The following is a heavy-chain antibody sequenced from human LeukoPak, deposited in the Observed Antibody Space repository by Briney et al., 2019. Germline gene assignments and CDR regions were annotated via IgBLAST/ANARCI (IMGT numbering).Heavy chain of an antibody. V-gene: IGHV3-49*04. Sequence: GGSLRLSCTASGFTFGDFVMSGVPQTPGKGLGWVGFIRTKVNGETTKYAASVQGRFTISRDDSKSIAYLQMNSLKTEDTAVYYCTTDYQLDYWGQGTLVTVSS. CDR3: TTDYQLDY. J-gene: IGHJ4*02. CDR1: GFTFGDFV. D-gene: IGHD3-16*01. CDR2: IRTKVNGETT.